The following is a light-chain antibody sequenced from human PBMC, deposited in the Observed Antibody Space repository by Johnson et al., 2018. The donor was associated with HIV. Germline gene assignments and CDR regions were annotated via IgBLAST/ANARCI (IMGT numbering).Light chain of an antibody. Sequence: QSVLTQPPSVSAAPGQKVTISCSGTSSNIGNHYVSWYQLLPGTAPKLLIYDNNQRPSGIPDRFSVSKSGTSATLGITGLQTEDEADYYCGTWDSSLSTYVFGSGTKVTVL. CDR3: GTWDSSLSTYV. CDR1: SSNIGNHY. V-gene: IGLV1-51*01. J-gene: IGLJ1*01. CDR2: DNN.